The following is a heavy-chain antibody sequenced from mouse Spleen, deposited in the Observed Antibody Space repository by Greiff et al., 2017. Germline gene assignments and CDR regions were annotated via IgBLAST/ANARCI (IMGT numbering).Heavy chain of an antibody. D-gene: IGHD3-3*01. J-gene: IGHJ3*01. Sequence: EVQLVESGGGLVKPGGSLKVSCAASGFTFSSYAMSWVRQTPEKRLEWVATITSDGGFTYYPDSVKGRFTISRDNAKNTLYLQMSSLRSEDTAMYYCARQGDGWFAYWGQGTLVTVSA. CDR1: GFTFSSYA. CDR2: ITSDGGFT. V-gene: IGHV5-9-3*01. CDR3: ARQGDGWFAY.